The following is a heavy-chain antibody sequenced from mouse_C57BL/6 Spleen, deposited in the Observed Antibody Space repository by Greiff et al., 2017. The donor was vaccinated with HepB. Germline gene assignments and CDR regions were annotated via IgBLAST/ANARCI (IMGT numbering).Heavy chain of an antibody. CDR2: IYPRSGNT. Sequence: VQLQQSGAELARPGASVKLSCKASGYTFTSYGISWVKQRTGQGLEWIGEIYPRSGNTYYNEKFKGKATLTADKSSSTAYMELRSLTSEDSAVYFCARPTDRFAYWGQGTLVTVSA. D-gene: IGHD1-1*01. CDR3: ARPTDRFAY. V-gene: IGHV1-81*01. CDR1: GYTFTSYG. J-gene: IGHJ3*01.